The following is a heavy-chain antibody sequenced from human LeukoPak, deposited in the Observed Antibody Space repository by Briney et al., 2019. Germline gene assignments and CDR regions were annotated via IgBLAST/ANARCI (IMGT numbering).Heavy chain of an antibody. Sequence: PGGSLRLSCAASGFSLRSYAIHWVRQAPGKGLEYVSAMSHDGGTTYYADSVKGRFTVSRHNSRNMVYLQMGGLRAEDMAVYYCTRGSGPLYFDFWGQGTQVTVFS. V-gene: IGHV3-64*02. J-gene: IGHJ4*02. CDR1: GFSLRSYA. CDR3: TRGSGPLYFDF. CDR2: MSHDGGTT. D-gene: IGHD6-19*01.